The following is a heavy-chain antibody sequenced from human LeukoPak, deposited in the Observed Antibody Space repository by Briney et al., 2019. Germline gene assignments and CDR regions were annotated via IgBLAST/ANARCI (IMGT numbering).Heavy chain of an antibody. D-gene: IGHD1-14*01. Sequence: GGSLRLSCAASGFTFSSNWMHWVRQGPGKGLVWVSRINPDGSRTDYVESVKGRFTISRDNAKNTLSLEMNSLGDEDTAVYYCSRDFNGRNDFWGQGTLVTVSS. J-gene: IGHJ4*02. V-gene: IGHV3-74*01. CDR3: SRDFNGRNDF. CDR2: INPDGSRT. CDR1: GFTFSSNW.